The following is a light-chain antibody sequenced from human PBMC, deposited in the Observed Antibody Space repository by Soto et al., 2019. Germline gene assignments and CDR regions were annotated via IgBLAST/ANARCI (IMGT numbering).Light chain of an antibody. CDR3: QQYNNWPLT. J-gene: IGKJ1*01. CDR2: GAS. Sequence: EIVLTQSPGTLSLSPGERATLSCRASQSVSSSYLAWYQQKPGQAPRLLIYGASTRATGIPARFSGSGSGTESTLTISSLQSEDFAVYYCQQYNNWPLTFGQGTKVDIK. CDR1: QSVSSSY. V-gene: IGKV3-15*01.